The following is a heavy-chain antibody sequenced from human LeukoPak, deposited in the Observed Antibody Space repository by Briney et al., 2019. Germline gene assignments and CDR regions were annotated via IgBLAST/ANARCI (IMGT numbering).Heavy chain of an antibody. CDR3: ARQPLITMVRGVPKTDAFDI. D-gene: IGHD3-10*01. V-gene: IGHV4-39*01. CDR2: IYYSGST. J-gene: IGHJ3*02. CDR1: GGSISSSSYY. Sequence: SETLSLTCAVSGGSISSSSYYWGWIRQPPGKGLEWIGSIYYSGSTYYNPSLKSRVTISVDTSKNQLSLKLSSVTAADTAVYYCARQPLITMVRGVPKTDAFDIWGQGTMVTVSS.